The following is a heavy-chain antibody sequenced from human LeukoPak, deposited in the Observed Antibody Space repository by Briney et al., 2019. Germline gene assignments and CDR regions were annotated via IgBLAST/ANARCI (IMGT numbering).Heavy chain of an antibody. V-gene: IGHV3-23*01. J-gene: IGHJ4*02. Sequence: SGGSLRLSCAASGFTFSSYAMSWVRQAPGKGLEWVSATSGSGGSTYYADSVKGRFTISRDNSKNTLYLQMNSLRAEDTAVYYCAKGTSSTSCLWDWGQGTLVTVSS. D-gene: IGHD2-2*01. CDR3: AKGTSSTSCLWD. CDR1: GFTFSSYA. CDR2: TSGSGGST.